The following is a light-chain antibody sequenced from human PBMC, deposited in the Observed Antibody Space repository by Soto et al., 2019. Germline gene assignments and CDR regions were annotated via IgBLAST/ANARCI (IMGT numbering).Light chain of an antibody. J-gene: IGKJ4*01. CDR2: KVS. CDR3: MQNTHFPLT. Sequence: EIVMTQTPLSSAVTLGQPASISCRSSQSLVHSDGNTYLSWLHVGPGQSPRPLIYKVSNRLSGVPDRFTGSGAETDFTLKISRVEAEDVGTYYCMQNTHFPLTFGEGTKVEI. V-gene: IGKV2-24*01. CDR1: QSLVHSDGNTY.